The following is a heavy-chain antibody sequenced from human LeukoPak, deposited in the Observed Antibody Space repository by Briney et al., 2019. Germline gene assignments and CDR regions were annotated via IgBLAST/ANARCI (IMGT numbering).Heavy chain of an antibody. V-gene: IGHV3-48*03. CDR2: ISSSGGTI. CDR3: ARDHIYASDY. Sequence: GSLRLSCSTSGFTFSSFGMNWVRQASGKGLECVSYISSSGGTISYADSVKGRFTISRDNAKNALYLQMNSLSDEDTAIYYCARDHIYASDYWGQGTLVTVTS. D-gene: IGHD5/OR15-5a*01. J-gene: IGHJ4*02. CDR1: GFTFSSFG.